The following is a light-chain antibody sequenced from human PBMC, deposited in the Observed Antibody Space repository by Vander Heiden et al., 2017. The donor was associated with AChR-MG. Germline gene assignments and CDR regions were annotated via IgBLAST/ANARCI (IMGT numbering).Light chain of an antibody. Sequence: QSALTQPASVSGSPGQSITISCTGTSSDVAGYNYVSWYQQHPGKAPKPMIYDVSNRPSGVSNRFSCSKSGNTASLTISGLQAEDEAYYYCSSFTSSSTYWVFGGGTKLTVL. CDR1: SSDVAGYNY. CDR2: DVS. J-gene: IGLJ3*02. CDR3: SSFTSSSTYWV. V-gene: IGLV2-14*03.